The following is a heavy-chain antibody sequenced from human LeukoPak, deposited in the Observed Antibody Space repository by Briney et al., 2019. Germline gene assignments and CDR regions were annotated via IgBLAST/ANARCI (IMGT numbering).Heavy chain of an antibody. J-gene: IGHJ5*02. CDR2: ISSSSSYI. CDR1: GFTFSSYS. V-gene: IGHV3-21*04. CDR3: AKGSPYYYGSGKENWFDA. D-gene: IGHD3-10*01. Sequence: GGSLTLSCAASGFTFSSYSMNWVRQAPGKGLEWVSSISSSSSYIYYADSVKGRFTISRDNSKNTLYLQMNSLRAEDTAVYYCAKGSPYYYGSGKENWFDAWGQGTLVTVSS.